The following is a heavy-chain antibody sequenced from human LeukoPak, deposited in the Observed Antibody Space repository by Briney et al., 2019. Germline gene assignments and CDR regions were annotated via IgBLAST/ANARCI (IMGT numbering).Heavy chain of an antibody. J-gene: IGHJ4*02. CDR3: ARDYRPYSSSWYYDY. V-gene: IGHV4-30-2*05. D-gene: IGHD6-13*01. Sequence: PSQTLSLTCTVSGGSISSGGYSWSWIRQPPGKGLEWIGYIYHSGSTYYNPSLKSRVTISLDTSKNQFSLKLSSVTAADTAVYYCARDYRPYSSSWYYDYWGQGTLVTVSS. CDR2: IYHSGST. CDR1: GGSISSGGYS.